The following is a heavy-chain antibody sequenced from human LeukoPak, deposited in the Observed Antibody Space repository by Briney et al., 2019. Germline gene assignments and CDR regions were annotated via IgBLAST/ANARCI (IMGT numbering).Heavy chain of an antibody. CDR1: GYTLPELS. CDR2: FDPENGET. J-gene: IGHJ4*02. Sequence: GASVKVSCKVSGYTLPELSIHWVRQAPGRGLEWMGGFDPENGETVSARRLQGRLTMTEDTPSDTAYMELSSLTSEDTAVYYCAASGGYFDYWGQGTLITVSS. CDR3: AASGGYFDY. V-gene: IGHV1-24*01. D-gene: IGHD3-16*01.